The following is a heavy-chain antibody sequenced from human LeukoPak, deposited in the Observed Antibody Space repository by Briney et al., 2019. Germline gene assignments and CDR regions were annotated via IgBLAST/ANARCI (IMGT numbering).Heavy chain of an antibody. V-gene: IGHV4-59*01. CDR3: ARSSGWYGAFDI. Sequence: SETLYLTCTVSGGSISSYYWSWIRQPPGKGLEWIGYIYYSGSTNYNPSLKSRVTISVDTSKNQFSLKLSSVTAADTAVYYCARSSGWYGAFDIWGQGTMVTVSS. CDR1: GGSISSYY. CDR2: IYYSGST. J-gene: IGHJ3*02. D-gene: IGHD6-19*01.